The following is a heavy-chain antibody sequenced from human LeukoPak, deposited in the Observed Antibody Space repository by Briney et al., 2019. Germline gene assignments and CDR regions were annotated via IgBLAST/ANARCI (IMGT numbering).Heavy chain of an antibody. CDR1: GGTFSSYA. J-gene: IGHJ4*02. Sequence: GPSVKVSCKASGGTFSSYAISWVRQAPGQGLEWMGGIIPIFGTANYAQKFQGRVTITADESTSTAYMELSSLRSEDTAVYYCASGDGGNSTFGSDFDYWGQGTLVTVSS. CDR2: IIPIFGTA. V-gene: IGHV1-69*01. CDR3: ASGDGGNSTFGSDFDY. D-gene: IGHD4-23*01.